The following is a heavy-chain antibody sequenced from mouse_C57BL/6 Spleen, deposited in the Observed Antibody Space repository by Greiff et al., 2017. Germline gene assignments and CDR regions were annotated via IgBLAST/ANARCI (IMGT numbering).Heavy chain of an antibody. CDR2: IYPGDGAT. V-gene: IGHV1-82*01. Sequence: QVQLKESGPELVKPGASVKISCKASGYAFSSSWMNWVKPRPGKGLEWLGRIYPGDGATNYNGKFKGKATLTADKSSSTAYMQRSSLTSEDSAVYFCALYYGSSYAMDYWGQGTSVTVSS. D-gene: IGHD1-1*01. J-gene: IGHJ4*01. CDR3: ALYYGSSYAMDY. CDR1: GYAFSSSW.